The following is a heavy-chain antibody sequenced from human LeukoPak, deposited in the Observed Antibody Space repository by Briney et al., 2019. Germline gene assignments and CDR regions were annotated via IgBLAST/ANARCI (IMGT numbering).Heavy chain of an antibody. V-gene: IGHV1-58*02. CDR1: GYTFTSYY. D-gene: IGHD6-19*01. Sequence: GASVKVSCKASGYTFTSYYMHWVRQAPGQGLEWIGWIVVGSGNTNYAQKFQERVTITRDMSTSTAYMELSSLRSEDTAVYYCAGIAVAGIVWPAALDPWGQGTLVTVSS. CDR3: AGIAVAGIVWPAALDP. CDR2: IVVGSGNT. J-gene: IGHJ5*02.